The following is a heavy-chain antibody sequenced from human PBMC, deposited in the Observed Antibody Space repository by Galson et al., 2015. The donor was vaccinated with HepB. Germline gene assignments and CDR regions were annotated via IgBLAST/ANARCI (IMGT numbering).Heavy chain of an antibody. CDR1: GFSLSTSGMC. D-gene: IGHD3-22*01. J-gene: IGHJ4*02. CDR2: IDWDDDK. Sequence: PALVKPTQTLTLTCTFSGFSLSTSGMCVSWIRQPPGKALEWLALIDWDDDKYYSTSLKTRLTIPKDTSKNQVVLTMTNMDPVDTATYYCARLNYYDSSGYFDYWGQGTLVTVSS. CDR3: ARLNYYDSSGYFDY. V-gene: IGHV2-70*01.